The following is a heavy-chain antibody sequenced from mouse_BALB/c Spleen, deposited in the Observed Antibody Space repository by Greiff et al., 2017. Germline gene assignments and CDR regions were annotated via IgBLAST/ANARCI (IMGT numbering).Heavy chain of an antibody. D-gene: IGHD1-1*02. J-gene: IGHJ4*01. CDR1: GFSLTSYD. CDR3: VRRGGY. V-gene: IGHV2-9-2*01. CDR2: IWTGGGT. Sequence: VKVVESGPGLVAPSQSLSITCTVSGFSLTSYDISWIRQPPGKGLEWLGVIWTGGGTNYNSAFMSRLSISKDNSKSQVFLKMNSLQTDDTAIYYCVRRGGYWGQGTSVTVSS.